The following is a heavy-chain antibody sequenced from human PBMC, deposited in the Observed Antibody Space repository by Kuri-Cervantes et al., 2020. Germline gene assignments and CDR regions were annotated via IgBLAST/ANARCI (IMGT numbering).Heavy chain of an antibody. CDR1: SGSISNSSYY. Sequence: SETLSLTCTVSSGSISNSSYYWGWIRQPPGKGLEWIGYIYYSGSTYYNPSLKSRVTISVDTSKNQFSLELSSVTAADTAMYYCARDRNGYNKFDFWGQGTLVTVSS. CDR2: IYYSGST. CDR3: ARDRNGYNKFDF. D-gene: IGHD5-24*01. J-gene: IGHJ4*02. V-gene: IGHV4-39*07.